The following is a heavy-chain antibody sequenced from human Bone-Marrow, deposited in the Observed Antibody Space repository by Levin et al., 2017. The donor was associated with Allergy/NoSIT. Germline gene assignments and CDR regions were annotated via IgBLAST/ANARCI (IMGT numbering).Heavy chain of an antibody. CDR3: ALPTLPAATPTGLYYYYGMDV. CDR1: GYTFTGYY. D-gene: IGHD2-15*01. Sequence: VASVKVSCKASGYTFTGYYMHWVRQAPGQGLEWMGWINPNSGGTNYAQKFQGRVTMTRDTSISTAYMELSRLRSDDTAVYYCALPTLPAATPTGLYYYYGMDVWGQGTTVTVSS. J-gene: IGHJ6*02. CDR2: INPNSGGT. V-gene: IGHV1-2*02.